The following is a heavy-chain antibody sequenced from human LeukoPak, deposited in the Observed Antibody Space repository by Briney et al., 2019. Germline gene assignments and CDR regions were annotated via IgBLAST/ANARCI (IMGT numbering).Heavy chain of an antibody. V-gene: IGHV1-69*06. CDR2: IIPIFGTA. CDR1: GGTFSSYA. CDR3: ARVKRIAAAGTEIAEYFQH. J-gene: IGHJ1*01. Sequence: SVKVSCKASGGTFSSYAISWVRQAPGQGLEWMGGIIPIFGTANYAQKFQGRVTITADKSTSTAYMELSSLRSKDTAVYYCARVKRIAAAGTEIAEYFQHWGQGTLVTVSS. D-gene: IGHD6-13*01.